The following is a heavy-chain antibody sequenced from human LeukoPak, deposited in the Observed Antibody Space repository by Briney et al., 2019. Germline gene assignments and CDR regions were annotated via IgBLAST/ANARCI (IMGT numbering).Heavy chain of an antibody. Sequence: PSETLSLTCTVSGGSISTYYWNWIRQPAGQGLEWIGRIYASGTTNYNPSLKSRVTMSLDTSKNQFSLKVTSVTAADTAVYYCARGAYCGGDCYFDYWGQGTLVTVSS. CDR3: ARGAYCGGDCYFDY. J-gene: IGHJ4*02. V-gene: IGHV4-4*07. CDR2: IYASGTT. D-gene: IGHD2-21*02. CDR1: GGSISTYY.